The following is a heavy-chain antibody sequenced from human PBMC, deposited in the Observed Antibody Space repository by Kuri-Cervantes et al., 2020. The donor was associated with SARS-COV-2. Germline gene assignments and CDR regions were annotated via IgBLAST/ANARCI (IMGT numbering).Heavy chain of an antibody. CDR2: IGTNNGNK. CDR1: GYTFNTYG. V-gene: IGHV1-18*04. CDR3: ARKAVVVPTPVSYYYAMDV. D-gene: IGHD2-2*01. J-gene: IGHJ6*02. Sequence: ASVKVSCKTSGYTFNTYGIHWVRQAPGQGLEWMGWIGTNNGNKVYAQKFQGRVTMTTDTSTNTASMELTSLRSDDTAVYYCARKAVVVPTPVSYYYAMDVWGQGTTVTVSS.